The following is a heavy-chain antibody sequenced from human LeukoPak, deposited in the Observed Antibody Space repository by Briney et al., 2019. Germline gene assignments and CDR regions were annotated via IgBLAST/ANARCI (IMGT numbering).Heavy chain of an antibody. CDR2: ISYDGSNK. CDR3: ARTSGSGGIVVVPAAPFFDY. J-gene: IGHJ4*02. Sequence: PGGSLRPSCAASGFTFSSYAMHWVRQAPGKGLEWVAVISYDGSNKYYADSVKGRFTISRDNSKNTLYLQMNSLRAEDTAVYYCARTSGSGGIVVVPAAPFFDYWGQGTLVTVSS. CDR1: GFTFSSYA. V-gene: IGHV3-30-3*01. D-gene: IGHD2-2*01.